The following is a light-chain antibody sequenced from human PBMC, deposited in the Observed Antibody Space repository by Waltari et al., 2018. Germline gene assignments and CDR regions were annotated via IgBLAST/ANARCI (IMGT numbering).Light chain of an antibody. V-gene: IGLV10-54*01. J-gene: IGLJ1*01. CDR3: AAWDSSLRAYV. CDR2: RNN. CDR1: SNHVGKPG. Sequence: QAGLTQPPSVSKGLRQTATLTCPGNSNHVGKPGAAGLKQHQGHPPKLLSYRNNNRPSGISERVSASRSGNTASLTITGLQPEDEADYYCAAWDSSLRAYVFGTGTKVTVL.